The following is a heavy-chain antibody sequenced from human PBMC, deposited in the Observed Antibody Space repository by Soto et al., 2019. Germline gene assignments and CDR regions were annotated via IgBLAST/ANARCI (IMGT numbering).Heavy chain of an antibody. CDR3: ARDDTPMEYDSSGYGFDY. J-gene: IGHJ4*02. CDR1: GYTFTGYY. Sequence: QVQLVQSGAEVKKPGASVKVSCKASGYTFTGYYMHWVRPAPGQGLAWMGWINPNSGGTNYAQKLQGWVTMTRDTSISTAYMELSRLRSDDTAVYYCARDDTPMEYDSSGYGFDYWGQGTLVTVSS. D-gene: IGHD3-22*01. CDR2: INPNSGGT. V-gene: IGHV1-2*04.